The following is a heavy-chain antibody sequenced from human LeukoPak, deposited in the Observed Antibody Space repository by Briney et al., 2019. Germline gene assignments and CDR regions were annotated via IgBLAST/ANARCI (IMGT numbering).Heavy chain of an antibody. V-gene: IGHV1-2*02. CDR2: INPNSGGT. D-gene: IGHD2-21*02. CDR1: GYTFTGYY. J-gene: IGHJ5*02. Sequence: GASVKVSCKASGYTFTGYYMHWVRQAPGQGLEWMGWINPNSGGTNYAQKFQGRVTMTRDTSISTAYMELSRLRSGDTAVYYCARALGDHIVVVTAIPIGNNWFDPWGQGTLVTVSS. CDR3: ARALGDHIVVVTAIPIGNNWFDP.